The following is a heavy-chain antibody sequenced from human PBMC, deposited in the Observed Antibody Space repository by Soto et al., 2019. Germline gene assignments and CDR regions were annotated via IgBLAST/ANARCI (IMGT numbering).Heavy chain of an antibody. CDR1: GFTFSSYW. CDR2: IKQDGSEK. Sequence: GGSLRLSCAASGFTFSSYWMSWVRQAPGKGLEWVANIKQDGSEKYYVDSVKGRFTISRDNAKNSLYLQMNSLRAEDTAVYYCARETPYIVVVVAATPTPGYYMDVWGKGTTVTVS. CDR3: ARETPYIVVVVAATPTPGYYMDV. V-gene: IGHV3-7*01. J-gene: IGHJ6*03. D-gene: IGHD2-15*01.